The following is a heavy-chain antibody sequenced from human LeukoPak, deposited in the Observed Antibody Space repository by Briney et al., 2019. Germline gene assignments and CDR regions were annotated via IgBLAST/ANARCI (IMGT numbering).Heavy chain of an antibody. CDR1: GYTFTSYY. V-gene: IGHV1-46*01. J-gene: IGHJ4*02. Sequence: ASVKVSCXASGYTFTSYYMHWVRRAPGQGLEWMGIINPSGGSTSYAQKFQGRVTMTRDTSTSTVYMELSSLRSEDTAVYYCARGGLRLGEFDYWGQGTLVTVSS. CDR2: INPSGGST. CDR3: ARGGLRLGEFDY. D-gene: IGHD3-16*01.